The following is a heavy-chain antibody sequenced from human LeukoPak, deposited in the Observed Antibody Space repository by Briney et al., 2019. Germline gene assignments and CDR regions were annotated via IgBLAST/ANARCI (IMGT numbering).Heavy chain of an antibody. D-gene: IGHD2-21*02. CDR3: ASSGLYCGGDCYDDY. CDR1: GFTFSTYW. V-gene: IGHV3-7*03. CDR2: INKDGSTT. J-gene: IGHJ4*02. Sequence: GPSLRLSCAASGFTFSTYWMHCVRQPPGKGLEWLANINKDGSTTNYIYSVRGRFTISRDNAKNLLYLQVNSLRAEDTAVYYCASSGLYCGGDCYDDYWGQGTLVTVSS.